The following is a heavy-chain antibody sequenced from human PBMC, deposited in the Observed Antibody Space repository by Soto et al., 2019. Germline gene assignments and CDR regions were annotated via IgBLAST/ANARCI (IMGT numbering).Heavy chain of an antibody. J-gene: IGHJ6*02. CDR3: AAGLSGSTLEDYYYGMDV. V-gene: IGHV1-58*01. Sequence: SVKVSCKASGFTFTSSAVQWVRQARGQSLEWIGWIVVGSGNTSYAQKFQERVTITRDMSTSTAYMELSSLRSEDTAVYYCAAGLSGSTLEDYYYGMDVWGQGTTVTVSS. CDR1: GFTFTSSA. CDR2: IVVGSGNT. D-gene: IGHD3-22*01.